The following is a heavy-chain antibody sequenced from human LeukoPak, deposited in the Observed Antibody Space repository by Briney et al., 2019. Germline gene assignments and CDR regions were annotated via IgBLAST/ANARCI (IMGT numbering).Heavy chain of an antibody. CDR1: GGSISPYY. Sequence: SETLSLTCTVSGGSISPYYWSWIRQPSGKGLEWIGYIYYSGSTNYNPSLKSRVTISVDTSKNQFSLNLNSVTAADTAVYYCARYDSEAGDFDYWGQGTLVTVSS. D-gene: IGHD6-13*01. J-gene: IGHJ4*02. V-gene: IGHV4-59*01. CDR2: IYYSGST. CDR3: ARYDSEAGDFDY.